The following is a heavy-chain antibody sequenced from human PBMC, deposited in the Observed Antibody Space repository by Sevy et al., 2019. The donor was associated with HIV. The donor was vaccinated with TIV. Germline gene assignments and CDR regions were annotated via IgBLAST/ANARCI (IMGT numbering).Heavy chain of an antibody. V-gene: IGHV5-51*01. CDR1: GYSFTSYW. CDR2: IYPGDSDT. CDR3: ASRCSGGSCFGAFDI. J-gene: IGHJ3*02. Sequence: GESLKISCKGSGYSFTSYWIGWVRQMPGKGLEWMGIIYPGDSDTRYSPSFQGQVTISADKSISTAYLQWTSLKASDTAMYYCASRCSGGSCFGAFDIWGQGTMVTVSS. D-gene: IGHD2-15*01.